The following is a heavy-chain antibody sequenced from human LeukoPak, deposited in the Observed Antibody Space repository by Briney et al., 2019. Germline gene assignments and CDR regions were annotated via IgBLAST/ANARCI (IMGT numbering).Heavy chain of an antibody. V-gene: IGHV4-34*01. CDR1: GGSFSGYY. D-gene: IGHD5-18*01. CDR2: INQSGST. CDR3: ARVDSTYGYAGGNYFDS. Sequence: SETLSLTCAVYGGSFSGYYCSWIRQPPGKGLEWIGEINQSGSTNYNPSLKSRVTISVDTSKNHFSLKLSSVTAADTAVYYCARVDSTYGYAGGNYFDSWGQGTLVTVSS. J-gene: IGHJ4*02.